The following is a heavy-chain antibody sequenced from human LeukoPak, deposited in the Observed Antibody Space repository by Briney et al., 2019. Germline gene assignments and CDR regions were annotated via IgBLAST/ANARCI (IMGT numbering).Heavy chain of an antibody. CDR1: GGSIRNDGYY. J-gene: IGHJ4*02. Sequence: PSHTLSLMCTLSGGSIRNDGYYWSWIRQHPGKGLDWIGYIYYSGITYYHPSLKSRVTISVDTSKNQFSLKLSSVTAADTALYYCARYSGTKRDFDYWGQGTLVTVSS. D-gene: IGHD5-12*01. V-gene: IGHV4-31*03. CDR3: ARYSGTKRDFDY. CDR2: IYYSGIT.